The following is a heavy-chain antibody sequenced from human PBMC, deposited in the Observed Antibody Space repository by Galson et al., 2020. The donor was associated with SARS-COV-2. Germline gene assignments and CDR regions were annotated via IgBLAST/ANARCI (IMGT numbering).Heavy chain of an antibody. CDR1: GFTVSSNY. Sequence: GGSLRLSCAASGFTVSSNYMSWVRQAPGKGLEWVSVIYSEGSSTSYADSAKGRFTISGDNAKNTLYLQMNSLRAEDTAVYYCARGDMGNDYFDYWGQGTLVTVSS. V-gene: IGHV3-74*01. CDR2: IYSEGSST. D-gene: IGHD7-27*01. CDR3: ARGDMGNDYFDY. J-gene: IGHJ4*02.